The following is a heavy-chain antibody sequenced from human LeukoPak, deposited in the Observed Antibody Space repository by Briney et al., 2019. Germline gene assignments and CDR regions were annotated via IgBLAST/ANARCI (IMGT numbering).Heavy chain of an antibody. Sequence: GGSLRLSCAASRFTFSSYAMSWVRQAPGKGLEWVSAISGSGGSTYYADSVKGRFTISRDNSKNTLYLQMNSLRAEDTAVYYCAKEGMATPYYYYGMDVWGQGTTVTVSS. D-gene: IGHD5-24*01. V-gene: IGHV3-23*01. CDR2: ISGSGGST. J-gene: IGHJ6*02. CDR3: AKEGMATPYYYYGMDV. CDR1: RFTFSSYA.